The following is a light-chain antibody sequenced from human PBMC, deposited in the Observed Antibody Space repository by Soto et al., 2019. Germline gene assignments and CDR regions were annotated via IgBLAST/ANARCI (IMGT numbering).Light chain of an antibody. Sequence: QSALTQPASVSGSPGQSITISCTGSSSDIGGKNYVSWYQHHSGKAPKLMIYDVTNRPSGVSSRFSGSKSGNTASLTISGLQADDEADYHCSSYTSSSTYVIFGGGTQLTVL. CDR2: DVT. CDR3: SSYTSSSTYVI. V-gene: IGLV2-14*03. CDR1: SSDIGGKNY. J-gene: IGLJ2*01.